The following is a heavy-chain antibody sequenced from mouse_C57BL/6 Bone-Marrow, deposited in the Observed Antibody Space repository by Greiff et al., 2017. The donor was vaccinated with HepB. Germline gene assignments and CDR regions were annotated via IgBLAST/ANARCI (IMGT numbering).Heavy chain of an antibody. CDR2: IGPGSGST. CDR1: GYTFTDYY. V-gene: IGHV1-77*01. D-gene: IGHD2-3*01. CDR3: ARCPPSYDGYYSWFAY. J-gene: IGHJ3*01. Sequence: VQLQESGAELVKPGASVKISCKASGYTFTDYYINWVKQRPGQGLEWIGKIGPGSGSTYYNEKFKGKATLTADKSSSTAYMQLSSLTSEDSAVYFCARCPPSYDGYYSWFAYWGQGTLVTVSA.